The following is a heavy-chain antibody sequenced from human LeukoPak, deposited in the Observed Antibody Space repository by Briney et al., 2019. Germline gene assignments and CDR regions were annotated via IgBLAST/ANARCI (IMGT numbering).Heavy chain of an antibody. D-gene: IGHD6-19*01. Sequence: ASVKVSCKASGYTFTSYAMHWVRQATGQRLEWMGWINAGNGNTKYSQKFQGRVTITRDTSASTAYMELSSLRSEDTAVYYCARDPRVGGWYSTNPYYYYGMDVWGQGTTVTVSS. CDR1: GYTFTSYA. CDR3: ARDPRVGGWYSTNPYYYYGMDV. J-gene: IGHJ6*02. V-gene: IGHV1-3*01. CDR2: INAGNGNT.